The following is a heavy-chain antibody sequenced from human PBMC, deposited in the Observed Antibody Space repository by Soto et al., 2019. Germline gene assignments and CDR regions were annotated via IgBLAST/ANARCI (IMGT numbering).Heavy chain of an antibody. D-gene: IGHD6-19*01. V-gene: IGHV1-69*18. Sequence: QVQLVQSGAEVKKPGSSVKVSCKASGDTFRNYAFTWVRQAPGQGLEWMGTNIPLFSTRYAQKFQGRVTMTADESTSTVYMDLSSLKSDDTAVYYCARDPGIAVVGRGTSFEHWGQGTLVTVSS. CDR2: NIPLFST. CDR3: ARDPGIAVVGRGTSFEH. CDR1: GDTFRNYA. J-gene: IGHJ4*02.